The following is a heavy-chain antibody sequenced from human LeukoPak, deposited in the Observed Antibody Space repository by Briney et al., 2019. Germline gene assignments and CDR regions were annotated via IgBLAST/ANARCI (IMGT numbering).Heavy chain of an antibody. V-gene: IGHV4-61*01. CDR1: GGAVSSGSYY. Sequence: TSETLSLTCSVSGGAVSSGSYYWSWFRQPPGKGLEWIVYIYNSGSTNYNPSLKSRVTISVDTSKNQISLKLNSVTAADTAVYYCARSMYTSYGMDVWGKGTTVTVSS. CDR2: IYNSGST. CDR3: ARSMYTSYGMDV. J-gene: IGHJ6*04. D-gene: IGHD1-1*01.